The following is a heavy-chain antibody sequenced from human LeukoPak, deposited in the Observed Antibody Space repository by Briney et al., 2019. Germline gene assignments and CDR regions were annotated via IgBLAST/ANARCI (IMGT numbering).Heavy chain of an antibody. CDR1: GFTFSSYS. Sequence: GGSLRLSCAASGFTFSSYSMNWVRQAPGKGLEWVSAISGSGGSTYYADSVKGRFTISRDNSKNTLYLQMNSLRAEDTALYYCAKDSITMIVPRDYWGQGTPVTVSS. J-gene: IGHJ4*02. V-gene: IGHV3-23*01. CDR3: AKDSITMIVPRDY. CDR2: ISGSGGST. D-gene: IGHD3-22*01.